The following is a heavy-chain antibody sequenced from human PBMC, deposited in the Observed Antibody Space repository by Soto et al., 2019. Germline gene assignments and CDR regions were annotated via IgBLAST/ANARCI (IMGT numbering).Heavy chain of an antibody. CDR2: ISYDGSNK. CDR3: AKRDVVIWDDAFAI. J-gene: IGHJ3*02. V-gene: IGHV3-30*18. D-gene: IGHD3-22*01. Sequence: PGGSLRLSCAASGFTFSSYCMHLVRQAPGKGLECVSVISYDGSNKYYADSVKGRFTISRDNSKKTLYLQMNSLRAEDTAVYYCAKRDVVIWDDAFAIWPKGTMVTVS. CDR1: GFTFSSYC.